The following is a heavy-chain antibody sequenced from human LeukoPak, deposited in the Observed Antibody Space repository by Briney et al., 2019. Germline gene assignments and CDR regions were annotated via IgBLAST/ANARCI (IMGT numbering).Heavy chain of an antibody. Sequence: VASVKVSCKASGYTFTSYDINWVRQATGQGPEWMGWMNPNSGNTGYAQKFQGRVTMTRNTSISTAYMELSSLRSEDTAVYYCARGRSGYDPGGYYYYYMDVWGKGTTVTVSS. D-gene: IGHD5-12*01. J-gene: IGHJ6*03. CDR2: MNPNSGNT. CDR1: GYTFTSYD. V-gene: IGHV1-8*01. CDR3: ARGRSGYDPGGYYYYYMDV.